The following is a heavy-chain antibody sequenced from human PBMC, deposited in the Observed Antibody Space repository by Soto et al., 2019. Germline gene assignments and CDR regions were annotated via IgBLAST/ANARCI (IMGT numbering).Heavy chain of an antibody. CDR2: INAGNGNT. D-gene: IGHD4-17*01. CDR1: GYTFTSYA. Sequence: QVQLVQSGAEVKKPGASVKVSCKASGYTFTSYAMHWVRQAPGQRLERMGWINAGNGNTKYSQKFQGRVTITRDTPASTAYMELSSLRSEDTAVYYCARWGYGVEGDAFDIWGQGTMVTVSS. J-gene: IGHJ3*02. CDR3: ARWGYGVEGDAFDI. V-gene: IGHV1-3*01.